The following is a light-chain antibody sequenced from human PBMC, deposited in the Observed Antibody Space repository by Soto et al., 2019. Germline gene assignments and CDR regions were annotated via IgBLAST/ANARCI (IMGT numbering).Light chain of an antibody. CDR3: QQRSNWPQVT. CDR1: QSVSSY. J-gene: IGKJ4*01. CDR2: DAS. V-gene: IGKV3-11*01. Sequence: EIVLTQSPATLSLSPGERATLSCRASQSVSSYLAWYQQKPGQAPRLLIYDASNRATGIPARFSGSESGTDFTLTISSLEPEDFAVYYCQQRSNWPQVTFGGGTKVEIK.